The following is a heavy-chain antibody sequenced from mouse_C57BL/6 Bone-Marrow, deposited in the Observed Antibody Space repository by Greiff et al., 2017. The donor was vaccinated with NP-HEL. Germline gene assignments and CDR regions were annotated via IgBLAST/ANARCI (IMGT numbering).Heavy chain of an antibody. J-gene: IGHJ4*01. D-gene: IGHD1-1*01. CDR3: ARDYYYGHYAMDY. CDR2: ISDGGSYT. CDR1: GFTFSSYA. Sequence: DVKLVESGGGLVKPGGSLKLSCAASGFTFSSYAMSWVRQTPEKRLEWVATISDGGSYTYYPDNVKGRFTIYRDNAKNNLYLQMSHLKSEDTAMYYCARDYYYGHYAMDYWGQGTSVTVSS. V-gene: IGHV5-4*01.